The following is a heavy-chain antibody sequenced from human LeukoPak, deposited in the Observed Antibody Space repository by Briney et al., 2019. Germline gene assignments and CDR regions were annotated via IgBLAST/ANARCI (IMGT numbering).Heavy chain of an antibody. D-gene: IGHD2-15*01. CDR3: ARLYCSGGSCYSRYYYYYMDV. CDR2: IYSGGST. J-gene: IGHJ6*03. CDR1: GFTVSSNY. Sequence: GGSLRLSCAPSGFTVSSNYMSWVRQAPGKGLEWVSVIYSGGSTYYADSVKGRFTISRDNSKNTLYLQMNSLRAEDTAVYYCARLYCSGGSCYSRYYYYYMDVWGKGTTVTVSS. V-gene: IGHV3-53*01.